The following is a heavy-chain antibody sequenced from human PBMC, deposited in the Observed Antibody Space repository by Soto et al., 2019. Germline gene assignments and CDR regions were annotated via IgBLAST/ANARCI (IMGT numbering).Heavy chain of an antibody. CDR3: ARDGDGRMTTNPYYYNGMDV. CDR2: IYYSGST. CDR1: GGSISSYY. Sequence: ETLSLTCTVSGGSISSYYWSWIRQPPGKGLEWIGYIYYSGSTNYNPSLKSRVSISLDTSNYQFSLKLSSVTAADTAVYYCARDGDGRMTTNPYYYNGMDVWGPGTTVTVSS. V-gene: IGHV4-59*01. J-gene: IGHJ6*02. D-gene: IGHD4-4*01.